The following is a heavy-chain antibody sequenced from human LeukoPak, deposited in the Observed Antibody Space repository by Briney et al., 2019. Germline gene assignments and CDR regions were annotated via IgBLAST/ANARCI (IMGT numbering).Heavy chain of an antibody. J-gene: IGHJ4*02. CDR3: ARLVGYYYDSSGYERDY. CDR1: GGTFSSYA. V-gene: IGHV1-69*04. D-gene: IGHD3-22*01. Sequence: SVKVPCKASGGTFSSYAISWVRQAPGQGLEWMGRIIPILGIANYAQKFQGRVTITADKSTSTAYMELSSLRSEDTAVYYCARLVGYYYDSSGYERDYWGQGTLVTVSS. CDR2: IIPILGIA.